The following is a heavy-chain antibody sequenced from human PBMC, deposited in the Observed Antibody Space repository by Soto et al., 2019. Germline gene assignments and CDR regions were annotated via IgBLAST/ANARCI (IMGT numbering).Heavy chain of an antibody. V-gene: IGHV3-21*01. Sequence: EVQLVESGGGLVKPGGSLRLSFAASGFTFSTYSMNWVRQAPGKGLEWVSSISSSSSYIYYADSVKGRCTISRDNSKNSLYLQMNSLRAEDTAVYYCARYDSSGYYWPYYDYGMDVWGQGTTVTVSS. CDR1: GFTFSTYS. CDR3: ARYDSSGYYWPYYDYGMDV. J-gene: IGHJ6*02. CDR2: ISSSSSYI. D-gene: IGHD3-22*01.